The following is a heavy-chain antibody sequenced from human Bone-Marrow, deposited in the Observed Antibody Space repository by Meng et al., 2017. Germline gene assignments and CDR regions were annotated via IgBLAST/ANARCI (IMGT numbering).Heavy chain of an antibody. Sequence: GESLKISCTASGFTFGDYAMNWVRQAPGKGLEWVSSISSSSSYIYYADSVKGRFTISRDNAKNSLYLQMNSLRAEDTAVYYCARDKLLWFGESQGPWGQGTLVTVSS. CDR2: ISSSSSYI. V-gene: IGHV3-21*01. J-gene: IGHJ5*02. CDR3: ARDKLLWFGESQGP. D-gene: IGHD3-10*01. CDR1: GFTFGDYA.